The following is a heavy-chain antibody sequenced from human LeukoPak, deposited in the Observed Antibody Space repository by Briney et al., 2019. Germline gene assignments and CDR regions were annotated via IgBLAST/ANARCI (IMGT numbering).Heavy chain of an antibody. J-gene: IGHJ3*02. D-gene: IGHD6-13*01. CDR3: ARAHRGVSKAGTKTIEQRAFDI. CDR2: INHSGST. Sequence: SETLSLTCAVYVGSFSGYYWSWIRQPPGKGLEWIGEINHSGSTNYNPSLKSRVTISVDTSKNQFSLKLSSVTAADTAVYSCARAHRGVSKAGTKTIEQRAFDIWGQGTMVTVSS. V-gene: IGHV4-34*01. CDR1: VGSFSGYY.